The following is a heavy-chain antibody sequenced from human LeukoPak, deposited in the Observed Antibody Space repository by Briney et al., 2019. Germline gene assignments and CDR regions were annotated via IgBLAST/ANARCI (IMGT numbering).Heavy chain of an antibody. CDR1: GFTFSNYA. V-gene: IGHV3-30*14. CDR2: ISYDGSYE. CDR3: ARGPSGYHNT. J-gene: IGHJ4*02. Sequence: GGSLRLSCAASGFTFSNYAMHWVRQAPGKGLEWVAVISYDGSYEDYADSVKGRFTISRDNSKNTLYLQMNSLRAEDTAVYYCARGPSGYHNTGGQGTLVTVSS. D-gene: IGHD5-12*01.